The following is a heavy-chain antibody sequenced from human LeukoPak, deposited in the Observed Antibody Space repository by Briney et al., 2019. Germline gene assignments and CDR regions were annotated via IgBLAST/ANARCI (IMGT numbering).Heavy chain of an antibody. CDR3: AKAPSLAVAGTEY. J-gene: IGHJ4*02. Sequence: AGGSLRLSCAASGFTFSSFAMTWVRQAPGKGLEWVSAISGSGGSTYYADSVKGRFTISRDNSKNTLYLQMNSLRAEDTAVYHCAKAPSLAVAGTEYWGQGTLVTVSS. CDR2: ISGSGGST. V-gene: IGHV3-23*01. D-gene: IGHD6-19*01. CDR1: GFTFSSFA.